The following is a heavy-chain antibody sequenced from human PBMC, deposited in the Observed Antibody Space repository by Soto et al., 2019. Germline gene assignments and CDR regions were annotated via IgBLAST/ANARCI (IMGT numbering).Heavy chain of an antibody. V-gene: IGHV1-3*01. J-gene: IGHJ5*02. Sequence: GASVKVSCKASGYSFISYPMHWVRQAPGQRPEWMGWINAGDDNTYYSQKFQGRVTITADESTSTAYMELSSLRSEDTAVYYCARDLHYDSSGYAWFDPWGQGTLVTVSS. CDR3: ARDLHYDSSGYAWFDP. D-gene: IGHD3-22*01. CDR2: INAGDDNT. CDR1: GYSFISYP.